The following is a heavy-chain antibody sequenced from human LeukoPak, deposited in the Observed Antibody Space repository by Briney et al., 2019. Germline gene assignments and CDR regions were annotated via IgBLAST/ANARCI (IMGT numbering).Heavy chain of an antibody. CDR3: AKDGTHSSGSWFDP. CDR2: ISGSGGST. D-gene: IGHD3-22*01. CDR1: GFTFSSYA. Sequence: GGSLRLSCAASGFTFSSYAMSWVRQAPVKGLEWVSAISGSGGSTYYADSVKGRFTISRDNSKNTLYLQMNSLRAEDTAVYYCAKDGTHSSGSWFDPWGQGTLVTVSS. J-gene: IGHJ5*02. V-gene: IGHV3-23*01.